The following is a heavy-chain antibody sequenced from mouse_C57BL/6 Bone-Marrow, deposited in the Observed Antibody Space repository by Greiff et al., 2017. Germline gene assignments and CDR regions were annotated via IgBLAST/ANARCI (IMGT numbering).Heavy chain of an antibody. Sequence: EVKLVESGGDLVKPGGSLKLSCAASGFTFSSYGMSWVRQTPDKRLEWVATISSGGSYTYYPDSVKGRFTISRDNAKNTLYLQMSSLKSEDTAMYYWASPGGSSFAWFAYWGQGTLVTVSA. V-gene: IGHV5-6*01. CDR3: ASPGGSSFAWFAY. CDR2: ISSGGSYT. J-gene: IGHJ3*01. D-gene: IGHD1-1*01. CDR1: GFTFSSYG.